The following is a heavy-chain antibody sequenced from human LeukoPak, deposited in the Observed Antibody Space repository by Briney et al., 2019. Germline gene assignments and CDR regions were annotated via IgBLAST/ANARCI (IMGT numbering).Heavy chain of an antibody. Sequence: ASAKVSCKASGGTFSSYAISWVRQAPGQGLEWMARIIPIFGTANFAQKFQGRVTITTDKSTSTAYMELSSLRSEDTALYYCARDAPPGVRGVIRWFDPWGQGTLVTVSS. CDR2: IIPIFGTA. D-gene: IGHD3-10*01. V-gene: IGHV1-69*05. CDR1: GGTFSSYA. CDR3: ARDAPPGVRGVIRWFDP. J-gene: IGHJ5*02.